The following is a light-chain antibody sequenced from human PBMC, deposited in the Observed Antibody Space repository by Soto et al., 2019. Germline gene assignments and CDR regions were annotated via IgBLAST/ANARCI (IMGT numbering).Light chain of an antibody. CDR2: ATS. Sequence: DIQMTQSPSSLSASVGDRVTITCRASQRISTYLNWYQQKPGKAPNLLIYATSNLQSGVPSRFSGSGSGTDFTLTISSLQPEDFATYYCQQSYSTPRTFGQGTKVEIK. V-gene: IGKV1-39*01. CDR1: QRISTY. CDR3: QQSYSTPRT. J-gene: IGKJ1*01.